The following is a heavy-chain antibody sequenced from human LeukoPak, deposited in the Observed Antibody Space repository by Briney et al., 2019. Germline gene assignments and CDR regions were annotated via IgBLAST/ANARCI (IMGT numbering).Heavy chain of an antibody. V-gene: IGHV3-30*18. CDR3: AKSYPVAGSGLYYFDY. CDR2: ISYDGSNK. Sequence: GGSLRLSCAASGFTFSSYGMHWVRQAPGKGLEWVAVISYDGSNKYYADSVKGRFTISRDNSKNTLYLQMNSLRAEDTAVYYCAKSYPVAGSGLYYFDYWGQGTLVTVSS. J-gene: IGHJ4*02. CDR1: GFTFSSYG. D-gene: IGHD6-19*01.